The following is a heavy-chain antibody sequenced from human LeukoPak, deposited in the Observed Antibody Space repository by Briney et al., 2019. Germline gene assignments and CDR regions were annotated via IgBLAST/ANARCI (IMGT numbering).Heavy chain of an antibody. V-gene: IGHV3-7*01. D-gene: IGHD3-10*02. CDR1: GFTFSDFW. CDR2: IKKDGSEK. J-gene: IGHJ3*02. Sequence: PGGSLRLSCAASGFTFSDFWMSWIRQAPGKGLEWVANIKKDGSEKYYVDSVEGRFTISRDNAKNSLYLQMSSLRAEDTAVYYCASILWLYYYGRGGAFDIWGQGTMVTVYS. CDR3: ASILWLYYYGRGGAFDI.